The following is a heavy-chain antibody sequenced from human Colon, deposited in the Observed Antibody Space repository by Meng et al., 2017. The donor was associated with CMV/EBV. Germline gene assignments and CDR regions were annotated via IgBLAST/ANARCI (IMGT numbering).Heavy chain of an antibody. D-gene: IGHD6-6*01. Sequence: SGPGLQSLPATLTLTCTASGASISSSSTYWAWFRQPPGKGLEWIGRIFYTGTTYYKPSLKSRVTISVDTSKNQFSLKLSSVTAADTAVYYCIRETTGSSSSYWGQGTLVTVSS. V-gene: IGHV4-39*07. CDR3: IRETTGSSSSY. CDR2: IFYTGTT. J-gene: IGHJ4*02. CDR1: GASISSSSTY.